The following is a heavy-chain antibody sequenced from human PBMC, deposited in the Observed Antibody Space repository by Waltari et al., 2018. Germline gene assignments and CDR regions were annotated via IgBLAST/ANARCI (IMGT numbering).Heavy chain of an antibody. CDR1: GYTFANYW. CDR2: IIPVDFDT. Sequence: EVQLVQSGAELKKPGQSLKISCQASGYTFANYWIAWVRPRPEKGLEWMGSIIPVDFDTRYRPSVQGHVTLSVDKSGNTGYLEWSSLKASDTAKYYCARMERDLWSGKDHNMDMDVWGEGTTV. J-gene: IGHJ6*03. V-gene: IGHV5-51*03. CDR3: ARMERDLWSGKDHNMDMDV. D-gene: IGHD3-3*01.